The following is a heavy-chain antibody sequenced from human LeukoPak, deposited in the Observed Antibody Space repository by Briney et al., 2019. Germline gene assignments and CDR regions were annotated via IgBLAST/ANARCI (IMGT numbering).Heavy chain of an antibody. V-gene: IGHV3-30*04. CDR2: IGSDGTKK. CDR1: GFTFSGHP. CDR3: ARQMTSTRLFDS. D-gene: IGHD5/OR15-5a*01. J-gene: IGHJ4*02. Sequence: PGRSLRLSCVASGFTFSGHPFHWVRQSPDKGLEWVALIGSDGTKKYYADSVQGRFTVSRENSKNTLFLQMNTLRADDTAVYFCARQMTSTRLFDSWGQGTLVTVSS.